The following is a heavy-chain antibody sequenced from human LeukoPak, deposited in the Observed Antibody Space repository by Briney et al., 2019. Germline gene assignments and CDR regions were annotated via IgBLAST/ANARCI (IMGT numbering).Heavy chain of an antibody. V-gene: IGHV4-31*11. CDR2: IYYSGST. CDR1: GDSISSGDYY. CDR3: ARVGYYYGSGSYCFDY. D-gene: IGHD3-10*01. J-gene: IGHJ4*02. Sequence: SETLSLTCAVSGDSISSGDYYWSWIRQHPGKGLEWIGYIYYSGSTYYNPSLKSRVTISVDTSKNQFSLKLSSVTAADTAVYYCARVGYYYGSGSYCFDYWGQGTLVTVSS.